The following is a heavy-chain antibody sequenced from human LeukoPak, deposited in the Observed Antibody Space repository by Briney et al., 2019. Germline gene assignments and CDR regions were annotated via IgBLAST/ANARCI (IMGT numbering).Heavy chain of an antibody. CDR1: GYTFTSYA. J-gene: IGHJ4*02. CDR2: INAGNGNT. V-gene: IGHV1-3*01. CDR3: ARGPTVTTSQALLY. D-gene: IGHD4-11*01. Sequence: ASVKVSCKASGYTFTSYAMHWVRQAPGQRLEWMGWINAGNGNTKYSQKFQGRVTITRDTSASTAYMELSSLRSEDTAVYYCARGPTVTTSQALLYWGQGTLVTVSS.